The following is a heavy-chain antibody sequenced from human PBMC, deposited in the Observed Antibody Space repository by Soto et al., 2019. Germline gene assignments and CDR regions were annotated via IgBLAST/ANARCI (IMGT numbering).Heavy chain of an antibody. V-gene: IGHV3-30*18. D-gene: IGHD5-18*01. CDR2: ISYDGSNK. CDR3: AKGSRGIQLWLGTEYFDL. J-gene: IGHJ2*01. CDR1: GFTFSSYG. Sequence: ESGGGVVQPGRSLRLSCAASGFTFSSYGMHWVRQAPGKGLEWVAVISYDGSNKYYADSVKGRFTISRDNSKNTLYLQMNSLRAEDTAVYYCAKGSRGIQLWLGTEYFDLWGRGTLVTVSS.